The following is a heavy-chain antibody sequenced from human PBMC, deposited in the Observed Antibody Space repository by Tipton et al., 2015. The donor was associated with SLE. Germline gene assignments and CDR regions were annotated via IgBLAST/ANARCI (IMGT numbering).Heavy chain of an antibody. CDR2: IYYSRST. CDR1: GVSISSDY. V-gene: IGHV4-59*08. CDR3: SRSDYGDPLGAFDI. Sequence: TLSLTCTVSGVSISSDYWGWIRQPQGNGLEWIGYIYYSRSTNNNPTLKSRGTISVDAPTNQFSLTLSSVTAADTAVHYCSRSDYGDPLGAFDIWRQGTMVTVSS. D-gene: IGHD4-17*01. J-gene: IGHJ3*02.